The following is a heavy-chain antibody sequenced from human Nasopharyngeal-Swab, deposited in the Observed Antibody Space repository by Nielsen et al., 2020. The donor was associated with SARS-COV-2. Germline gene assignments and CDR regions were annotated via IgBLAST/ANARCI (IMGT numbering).Heavy chain of an antibody. CDR1: GGTFSSYA. Sequence: SVTVSCNASGGTFSSYAISWVRQAPGQGLEWMGRIIPILGIANYAQKFQGRVTITADKSTSTAYMELSSLRSEDTAVYYCAREYCSGGSCYGNYGMDVWGQGTTVTVSS. D-gene: IGHD2-15*01. J-gene: IGHJ6*02. V-gene: IGHV1-69*04. CDR3: AREYCSGGSCYGNYGMDV. CDR2: IIPILGIA.